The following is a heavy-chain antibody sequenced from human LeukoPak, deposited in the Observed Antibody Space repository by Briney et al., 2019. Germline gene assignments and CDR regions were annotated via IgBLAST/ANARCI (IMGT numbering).Heavy chain of an antibody. CDR2: ISSSSSYI. J-gene: IGHJ4*02. D-gene: IGHD2-2*01. V-gene: IGHV3-21*01. CDR3: ARAEDLVVPAASFDY. CDR1: GFTFSSYS. Sequence: GGSLRLSCAASGFTFSSYSMNWVRQAPGKGLEWVSSISSSSSYIYYADSVKGRFTISRDNAKNSLYLQMNSLRAEDTAVYYCARAEDLVVPAASFDYWGQGTPVTVSS.